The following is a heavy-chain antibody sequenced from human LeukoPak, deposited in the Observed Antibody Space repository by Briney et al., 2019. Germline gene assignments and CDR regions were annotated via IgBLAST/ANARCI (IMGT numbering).Heavy chain of an antibody. V-gene: IGHV4-38-2*02. J-gene: IGHJ4*02. CDR1: GYSISSGSY. Sequence: SETLSLTCNVSGYSISSGSYWGWIRQPPGKGLEWIGSIYHSGSTYYNPSLKSRVTISVDTSKNQFSLKLSSVTAADTAVYYCARASGYDFEFDYWGQGTLVTVSS. D-gene: IGHD5-12*01. CDR3: ARASGYDFEFDY. CDR2: IYHSGST.